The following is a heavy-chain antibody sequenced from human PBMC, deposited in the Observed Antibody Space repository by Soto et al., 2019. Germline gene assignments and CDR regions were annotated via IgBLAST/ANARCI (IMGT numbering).Heavy chain of an antibody. D-gene: IGHD2-15*01. CDR1: GYTFTSYA. CDR2: INAGNGNT. Sequence: ASVKVSCKASGYTFTSYAMHWVRQAPGQRLEWMGWINAGNGNTKYSQKFQGRVTITRDTSASTAYMELSSLRSEDTAVYYCARVTEGIVVVVAAGAFDIWGQGTMGTVS. J-gene: IGHJ3*02. V-gene: IGHV1-3*01. CDR3: ARVTEGIVVVVAAGAFDI.